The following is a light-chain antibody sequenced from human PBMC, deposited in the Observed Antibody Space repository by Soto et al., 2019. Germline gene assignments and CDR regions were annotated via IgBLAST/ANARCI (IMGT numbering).Light chain of an antibody. V-gene: IGKV2-28*01. CDR2: LGS. Sequence: DLVMTQSPLSLPVTPGEPASISCRSSQSLLHSNGYNYLDWYLQKRGQSPQLLIYLGSNRASGVPDRFSGSGSGTDFTLKISRVEAEDVRVYYCMQALQTPWTFGQGTKVEIK. J-gene: IGKJ1*01. CDR3: MQALQTPWT. CDR1: QSLLHSNGYNY.